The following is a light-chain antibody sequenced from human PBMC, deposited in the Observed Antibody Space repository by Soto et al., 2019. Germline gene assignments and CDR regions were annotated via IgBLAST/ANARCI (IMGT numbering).Light chain of an antibody. V-gene: IGKV1-5*01. CDR3: QQSYSTPWT. CDR2: DAS. J-gene: IGKJ1*01. Sequence: DIQMTQSPSTLSASVGDRVTITCRASQSISSWLAWYQQKPGKAPKLLIYDASSLESGVPSRFSGSGSGTEFTLTISSLQPEDFATYYCQQSYSTPWTFGQGTRWIS. CDR1: QSISSW.